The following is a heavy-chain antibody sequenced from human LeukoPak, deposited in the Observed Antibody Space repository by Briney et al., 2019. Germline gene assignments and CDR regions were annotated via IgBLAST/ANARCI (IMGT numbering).Heavy chain of an antibody. CDR2: IRSSGAMI. J-gene: IGHJ4*02. Sequence: GGSLRLSCETSGFXFSSYSINWVRQAPGKGLEWVSYIRSSGAMIYYADSVKGRFTISRDNAKKSVYLQMNSLRDEDTAVYYCVRDPDALDYWGQGTQVTVSS. V-gene: IGHV3-48*02. CDR1: GFXFSSYS. CDR3: VRDPDALDY.